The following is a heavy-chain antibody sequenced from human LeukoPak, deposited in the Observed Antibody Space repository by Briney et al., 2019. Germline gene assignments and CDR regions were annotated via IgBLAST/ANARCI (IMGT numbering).Heavy chain of an antibody. CDR3: AKDSGTYYKAFDY. CDR2: ISATGTST. J-gene: IGHJ4*02. D-gene: IGHD1-26*01. Sequence: PGGSLRLSCAASGFTFSSYAMTWVRQAPGKGLEWVSTISATGTSTYYADSVKGRLTISRDNSKNTLYLQMNSLRAEDTAVYSCAKDSGTYYKAFDYWGQGTLVTDSS. CDR1: GFTFSSYA. V-gene: IGHV3-23*01.